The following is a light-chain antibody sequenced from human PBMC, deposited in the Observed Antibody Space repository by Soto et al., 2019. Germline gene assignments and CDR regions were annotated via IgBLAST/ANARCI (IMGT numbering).Light chain of an antibody. CDR2: DVS. CDR3: SSYTTSNTRQIV. CDR1: NSDVGGYNY. V-gene: IGLV2-14*01. J-gene: IGLJ1*01. Sequence: QSVLTQPASVSGSPGQSITISCTGTNSDVGGYNYVSWYQQHPGKAPKFMIYDVSSRPSGVSDRFSGSKSGNTASLTISGLQAEDEADYYCSSYTTSNTRQIVFGTGTQLTVL.